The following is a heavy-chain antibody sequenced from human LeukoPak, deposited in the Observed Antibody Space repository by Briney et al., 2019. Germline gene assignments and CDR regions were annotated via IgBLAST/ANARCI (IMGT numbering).Heavy chain of an antibody. V-gene: IGHV3-7*04. CDR3: AKDESSSCYEN. CDR2: INEDGREK. J-gene: IGHJ4*02. Sequence: GGSLRLSCAASGFTFSRYWMTWVRQAPGKGPQWVANINEDGREKHFLDSLKGRFTISRDNAKNSLYLEMNSLRTEDTAVYLCAKDESSSCYENWGQGTLVTVSS. D-gene: IGHD3-22*01. CDR1: GFTFSRYW.